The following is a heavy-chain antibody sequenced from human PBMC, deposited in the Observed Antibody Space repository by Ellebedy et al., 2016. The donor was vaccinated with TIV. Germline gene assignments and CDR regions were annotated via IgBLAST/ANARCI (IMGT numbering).Heavy chain of an antibody. CDR3: TRGYCRGDTCYPRFEL. CDR1: GFTFSGSA. Sequence: PGGSLRLSCAASGFTFSGSAIHWVRRASGKGLEWIGRIRSKSATYATPALAASVEGRFTVARDDSKNTAFLQMDSLKTEDTAVYYCTRGYCRGDTCYPRFELWGQGTLVTVSS. CDR2: IRSKSATYATP. V-gene: IGHV3-73*01. J-gene: IGHJ5*02. D-gene: IGHD2-15*01.